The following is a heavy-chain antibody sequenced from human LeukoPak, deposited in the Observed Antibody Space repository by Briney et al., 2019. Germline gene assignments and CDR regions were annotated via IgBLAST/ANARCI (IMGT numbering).Heavy chain of an antibody. CDR1: GFTFSNYA. D-gene: IGHD2-15*01. CDR3: ATGDIYYYYYLDV. CDR2: ISGRGGST. J-gene: IGHJ6*03. Sequence: GGSLRLSCAASGFTFSNYAMSWVRQSPGKGLEWVSAISGRGGSTYYADSVKGRFTISRDNSKNTVSLQMNSLRGEDTAVYYCATGDIYYYYYLDVWGKGTTVTISS. V-gene: IGHV3-23*01.